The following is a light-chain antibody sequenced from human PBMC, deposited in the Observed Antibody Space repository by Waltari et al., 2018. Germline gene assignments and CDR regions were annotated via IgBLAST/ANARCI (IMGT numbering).Light chain of an antibody. Sequence: QSALTQPASVSGSPGQSITISCTGTSSDVGGYNYVSWYQQHPGKAPKLMIYDVSKRPSGVSNRFSGSKSGNTASLTISGLQAEDEADYYCSSYTSSPLQNVFGTGTKVTVL. V-gene: IGLV2-14*01. CDR3: SSYTSSPLQNV. J-gene: IGLJ1*01. CDR2: DVS. CDR1: SSDVGGYNY.